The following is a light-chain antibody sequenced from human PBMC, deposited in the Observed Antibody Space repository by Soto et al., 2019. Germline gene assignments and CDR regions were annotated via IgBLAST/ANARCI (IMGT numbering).Light chain of an antibody. CDR3: QQYGSSPPFT. Sequence: EIVLTQSPDTLSLSPGERATLSCRASQSVSSSYLAWYQQKPGQAPRLLIYGASSRATGIPDRFSGSGSGTDFTLTISSLEPEDFAVYYCQQYGSSPPFTFGQGTRLEIK. J-gene: IGKJ5*01. CDR2: GAS. V-gene: IGKV3-20*01. CDR1: QSVSSSY.